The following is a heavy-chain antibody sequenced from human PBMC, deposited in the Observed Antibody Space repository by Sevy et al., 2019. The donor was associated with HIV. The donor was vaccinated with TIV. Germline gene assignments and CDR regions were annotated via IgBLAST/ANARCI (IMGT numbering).Heavy chain of an antibody. CDR1: GGSISTYF. CDR2: IYNSGST. D-gene: IGHD2-15*01. Sequence: SETLSLTCTVSGGSISTYFWNWIRQPAGKGLEWIGRIYNSGSTNYNPSLKSRVRMSVDTSKNQFSLKLNSVTAADTAVYYCAREVVVVADATKRYDYWGPGTLVTVSS. V-gene: IGHV4-4*07. J-gene: IGHJ4*02. CDR3: AREVVVVADATKRYDY.